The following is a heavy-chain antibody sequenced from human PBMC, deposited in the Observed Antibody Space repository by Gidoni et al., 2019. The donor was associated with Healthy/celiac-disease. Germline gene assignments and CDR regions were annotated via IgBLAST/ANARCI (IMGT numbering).Heavy chain of an antibody. J-gene: IGHJ5*02. V-gene: IGHV3-33*01. CDR2: IWYDGSNK. CDR3: ARERGDGTGLNWFDP. D-gene: IGHD3-10*01. CDR1: GFTFSSYG. Sequence: QVQLVESGGGVVQPGRSLRLSCAASGFTFSSYGMHWVRQAPGKGLEWVAVIWYDGSNKYYADSVKGRFTISRDNSKNTLYLQMNSLRAEDTAVYYCARERGDGTGLNWFDPWGQGTLVTVSS.